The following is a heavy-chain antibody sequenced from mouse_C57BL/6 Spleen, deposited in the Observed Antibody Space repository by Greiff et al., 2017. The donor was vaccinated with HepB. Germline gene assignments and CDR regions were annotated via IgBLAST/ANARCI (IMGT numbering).Heavy chain of an antibody. CDR2: IYPGDGDT. D-gene: IGHD1-1*01. CDR1: GYAFSSYW. CDR3: ARSAKFIRDAMDY. V-gene: IGHV1-80*01. Sequence: QVQLQQSGAELVKPGASVKISCKASGYAFSSYWMNWVKQRPGKGLEWIGQIYPGDGDTNYNGKFKGKATLTADKSSSTAYMQLSSLTSEDSAVYFCARSAKFIRDAMDYWGQGTSVTVSS. J-gene: IGHJ4*01.